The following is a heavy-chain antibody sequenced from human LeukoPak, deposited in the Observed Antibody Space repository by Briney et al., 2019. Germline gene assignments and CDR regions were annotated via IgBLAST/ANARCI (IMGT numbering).Heavy chain of an antibody. CDR2: ISSSSSYI. D-gene: IGHD2-2*01. V-gene: IGHV3-21*01. CDR1: GFTFSSYS. J-gene: IGHJ6*03. CDR3: ARDQLYCSSTSCIHYYYYYMDV. Sequence: GGSLRLSCAASGFTFSSYSMNWVRQAPGKGLEWVSSISSSSSYIYYADSVKGRFTISRDNAKNSLYLQMNSLRAEDTAVYYCARDQLYCSSTSCIHYYYYYMDVWGKGTTVTVSS.